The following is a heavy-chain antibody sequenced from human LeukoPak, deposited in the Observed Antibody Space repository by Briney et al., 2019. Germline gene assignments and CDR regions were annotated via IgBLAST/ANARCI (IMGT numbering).Heavy chain of an antibody. V-gene: IGHV3-53*04. CDR3: AREVMAKRRAFDI. CDR1: GFTASSNY. CDR2: IYSDDRT. D-gene: IGHD2-8*01. Sequence: GSLRLSCAASGFTASSNYMSWVRQAPGKGLEWVSVIYSDDRTYYADSVKGRFTISRHTSKKTLYLQMNSLRAEDTAVYYCAREVMAKRRAFDIWGQGTVVTVSS. J-gene: IGHJ3*02.